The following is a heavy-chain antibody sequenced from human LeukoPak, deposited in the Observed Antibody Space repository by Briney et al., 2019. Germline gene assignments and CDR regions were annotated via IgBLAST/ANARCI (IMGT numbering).Heavy chain of an antibody. CDR3: ARWGTGTTDYFDY. D-gene: IGHD1-7*01. V-gene: IGHV4-34*01. Sequence: SETLSLTCAFYGGSFSGYYWSWIRQPPGKGLEWIGEINHSGSTNYNPSLKSRVTISVDTSKNQFSLKLSSVTAADTAVYYCARWGTGTTDYFDYWGQGTLVTVSS. J-gene: IGHJ4*02. CDR2: INHSGST. CDR1: GGSFSGYY.